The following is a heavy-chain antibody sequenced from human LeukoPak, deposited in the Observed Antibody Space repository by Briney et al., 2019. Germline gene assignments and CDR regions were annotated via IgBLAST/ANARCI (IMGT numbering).Heavy chain of an antibody. CDR3: TRLDFWSGYFDY. CDR2: IRSKAYGGTT. Sequence: GGSLRLSCTASGFTFGDYAMSWVRQAPGKGLEWVGFIRSKAYGGTTEYAASVKGRFTISRDDSKSIAYLQMNSLKTEDTAVYYCTRLDFWSGYFDYWGQGTLVTVSS. J-gene: IGHJ4*02. D-gene: IGHD3-3*01. V-gene: IGHV3-49*04. CDR1: GFTFGDYA.